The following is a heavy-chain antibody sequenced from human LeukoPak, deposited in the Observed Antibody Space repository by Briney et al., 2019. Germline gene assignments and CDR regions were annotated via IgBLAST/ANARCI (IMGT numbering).Heavy chain of an antibody. D-gene: IGHD3-10*01. V-gene: IGHV4-59*08. CDR2: IYYSGST. Sequence: PSETLSLTCAVSGGSISSYYWSWIRQPPGKGLEWIGYIYYSGSTNYNPSLKSRVTISVDTSKNQFSLKLSSVTTADTAVYYCARHLPTMVRGDFDYWGQGTLVTVSS. J-gene: IGHJ4*02. CDR1: GGSISSYY. CDR3: ARHLPTMVRGDFDY.